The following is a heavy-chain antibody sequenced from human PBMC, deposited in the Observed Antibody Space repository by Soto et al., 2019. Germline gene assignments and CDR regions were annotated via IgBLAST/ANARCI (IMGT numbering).Heavy chain of an antibody. Sequence: QVQLVESGGGVVQPGTSLRLSCAASGFTFSSFGMHWVRQAPGKGLEWVAIIWHDGSDKDYADSVKGRFTISRDNSKNALYLQRSMLRADDTAVYYCARDRDMIGGQGTLVTVSS. CDR3: ARDRDMI. CDR2: IWHDGSDK. V-gene: IGHV3-33*01. CDR1: GFTFSSFG. D-gene: IGHD3-16*01. J-gene: IGHJ1*01.